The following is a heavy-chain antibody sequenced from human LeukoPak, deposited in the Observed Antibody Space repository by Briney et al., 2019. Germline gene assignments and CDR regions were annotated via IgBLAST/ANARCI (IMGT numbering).Heavy chain of an antibody. CDR3: ARALYRGYSYGYVGGDWFDP. Sequence: ASETLSLTGAVSGGSISSGGYSWSWIRHPPGKGLEWIGYIYHSGSTYYNPSLKSRVTISVDRSKNQFSLKLSSVTAADTAVYYCARALYRGYSYGYVGGDWFDPWGQGTLVTVSS. CDR1: GGSISSGGYS. CDR2: IYHSGST. J-gene: IGHJ5*02. V-gene: IGHV4-30-2*01. D-gene: IGHD5-18*01.